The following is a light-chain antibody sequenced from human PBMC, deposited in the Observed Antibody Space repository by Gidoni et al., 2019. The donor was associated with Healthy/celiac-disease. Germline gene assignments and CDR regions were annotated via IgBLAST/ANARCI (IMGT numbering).Light chain of an antibody. CDR3: AAWDDSLNGHVV. CDR1: SSNIGSNT. CDR2: SNN. Sequence: QSVLTPPPSASGPPGQRVTISCSGSSSNIGSNTVNWYQQLPGTAPKLLIYSNNQRPSGVPDRFSGSKSGTSASLAISGLQSEDEADYYCAAWDDSLNGHVVFGGGTKLTVL. J-gene: IGLJ2*01. V-gene: IGLV1-44*01.